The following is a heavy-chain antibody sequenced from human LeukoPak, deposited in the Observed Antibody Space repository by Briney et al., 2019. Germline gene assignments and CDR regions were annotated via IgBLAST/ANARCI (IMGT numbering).Heavy chain of an antibody. CDR3: ATARFPQKRGYSYGPYYYYMDV. D-gene: IGHD5-18*01. CDR2: IIPIFGTA. J-gene: IGHJ6*03. V-gene: IGHV1-69*05. CDR1: GGTFSSYA. Sequence: SVKVSCRASGGTFSSYAISWVRQAPGQGLEWMGGIIPIFGTANYAQKFQGRVTITTDESTSTAYMELSSLRSEDTAVYYCATARFPQKRGYSYGPYYYYMDVWGKGTTVTVSS.